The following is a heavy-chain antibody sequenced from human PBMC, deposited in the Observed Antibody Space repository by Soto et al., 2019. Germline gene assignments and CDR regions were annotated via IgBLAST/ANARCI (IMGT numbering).Heavy chain of an antibody. CDR1: GFTFSKAW. J-gene: IGHJ4*02. CDR3: TTNKVLDWWELLHGDGDFDY. Sequence: GGSLRLSCAASGFTFSKAWMNWVRQAPGKGLEWVGRIKSKTEGRKTDYAATVKGRFTISRDDSKNTLYLQMNSLKTEDTAVYYCTTNKVLDWWELLHGDGDFDYWGQGTLVTVSS. D-gene: IGHD1-26*01. CDR2: IKSKTEGRKT. V-gene: IGHV3-15*07.